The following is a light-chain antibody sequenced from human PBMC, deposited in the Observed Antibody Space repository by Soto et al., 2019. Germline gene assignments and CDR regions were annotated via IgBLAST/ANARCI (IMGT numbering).Light chain of an antibody. Sequence: QTVVTQEPSFSVFPGGTVTLTCGLKSGSVSSSNYASWYQQTPGQPPRTVIYSTNIRSSGVPDRFSGSILGNKAALTITGAQAEDECDYYCVLYLGSGISVFGGGTKLTVL. CDR2: STN. V-gene: IGLV8-61*01. CDR1: SGSVSSSNY. CDR3: VLYLGSGISV. J-gene: IGLJ3*02.